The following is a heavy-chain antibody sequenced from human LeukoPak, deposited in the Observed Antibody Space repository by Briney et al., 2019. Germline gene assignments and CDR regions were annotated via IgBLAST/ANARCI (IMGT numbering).Heavy chain of an antibody. CDR1: GYTFTSYD. V-gene: IGHV1-18*01. D-gene: IGHD3-10*01. J-gene: IGHJ3*02. CDR2: ISAYNGNT. CDR3: ARALYYGSGSDAFDI. Sequence: ASVKVSCKASGYTFTSYDINWVRQAPGQGLEWMGWISAYNGNTNYAQKLQGRVTMTTDTSTSTAYMELSSLRSEDTAVYYCARALYYGSGSDAFDIWGQGTMVTVSS.